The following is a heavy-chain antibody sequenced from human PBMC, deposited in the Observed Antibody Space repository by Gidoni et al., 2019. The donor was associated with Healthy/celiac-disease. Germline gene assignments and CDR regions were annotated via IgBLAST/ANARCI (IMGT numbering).Heavy chain of an antibody. CDR2: ISGSGGST. CDR1: GVTFSSCA. Sequence: EVQLLESGGGLVQAGGSLRLSGAASGVTFSSCAMRWVRQAPGKGLECVSAISGSGGSTYYADSVKGRFTNSRDNSKNTLYLQMNSLRAEDTAVYYRAKDLVWFDPWGQGTLVTVSS. CDR3: AKDLVWFDP. J-gene: IGHJ5*02. V-gene: IGHV3-23*01.